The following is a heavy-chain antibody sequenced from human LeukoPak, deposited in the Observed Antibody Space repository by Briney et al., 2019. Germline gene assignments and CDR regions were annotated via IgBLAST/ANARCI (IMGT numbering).Heavy chain of an antibody. V-gene: IGHV3-48*03. J-gene: IGHJ6*03. CDR1: GFTFSSYE. CDR3: ARAADIVSYYYYMDV. D-gene: IGHD5/OR15-5a*01. CDR2: ISSSGSTI. Sequence: PGGSLRLSCAASGFTFSSYEMDWVRQAPGKGLEWVSYISSSGSTIYYADSVKGRFTISRDNAKNSLYLQMNSLRAEDTAVYYCARAADIVSYYYYMDVWGKGTTVTISS.